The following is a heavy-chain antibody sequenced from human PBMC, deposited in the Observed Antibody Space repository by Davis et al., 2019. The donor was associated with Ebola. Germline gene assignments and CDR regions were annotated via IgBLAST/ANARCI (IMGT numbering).Heavy chain of an antibody. D-gene: IGHD5-18*01. Sequence: PSETLSLTCAISGDSVSSGGWNWIRQSPSRGLEWLGRTYYSSKWYNDYAVSVKSRITINPDTSKNQFSLHLNSVTPEDTALYYCARGWLRRGMDVWGEGTTVTVSS. V-gene: IGHV6-1*01. CDR1: GDSVSSGG. J-gene: IGHJ6*04. CDR3: ARGWLRRGMDV. CDR2: TYYSSKWYN.